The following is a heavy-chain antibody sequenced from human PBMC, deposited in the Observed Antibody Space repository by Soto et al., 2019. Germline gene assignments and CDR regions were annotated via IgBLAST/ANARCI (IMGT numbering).Heavy chain of an antibody. Sequence: SETLSLTCAVYGGSFSGYFWSWIRQPPGKGLEWIGEINHSGSTNHNPSLKSRVTISVDTSKNQFSLKLSSVTAADTAVYYCARSRPVLLWFGESNNWFDPWGQGTLVTVSS. J-gene: IGHJ5*02. CDR3: ARSRPVLLWFGESNNWFDP. D-gene: IGHD3-10*01. V-gene: IGHV4-34*01. CDR2: INHSGST. CDR1: GGSFSGYF.